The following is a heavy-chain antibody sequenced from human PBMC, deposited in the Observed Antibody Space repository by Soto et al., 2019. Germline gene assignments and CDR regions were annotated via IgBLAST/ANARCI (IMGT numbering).Heavy chain of an antibody. CDR3: ARNYDFWSGYYMSYYYYMDV. CDR2: IRGSGGSS. J-gene: IGHJ6*03. D-gene: IGHD3-3*01. Sequence: GGSLRLSCAASGFTFSNYAMSWVRQAPGKGLEWVSAIRGSGGSSYYADSVKGRFTISRDNSKNTLFLQMNSLRAEDTAVYYYARNYDFWSGYYMSYYYYMDVWGKGTTVTVSS. CDR1: GFTFSNYA. V-gene: IGHV3-23*01.